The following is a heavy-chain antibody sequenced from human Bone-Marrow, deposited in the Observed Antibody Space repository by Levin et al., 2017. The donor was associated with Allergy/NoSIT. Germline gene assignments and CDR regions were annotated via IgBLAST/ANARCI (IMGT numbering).Heavy chain of an antibody. D-gene: IGHD2-15*01. J-gene: IGHJ4*02. Sequence: PGGSLRLSCAASGFSFSDYYMSWIRQAPGKGLEWISYISKDSYRAYYADSVRGRFTIFRDNAKNSLYLQLNSLRAEDTALYYCVRDGGLIDYWGRGTLVTVSS. CDR2: ISKDSYRA. CDR1: GFSFSDYY. CDR3: VRDGGLIDY. V-gene: IGHV3-11*01.